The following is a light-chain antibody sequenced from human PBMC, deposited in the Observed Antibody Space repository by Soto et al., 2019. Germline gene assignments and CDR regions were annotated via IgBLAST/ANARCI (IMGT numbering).Light chain of an antibody. CDR3: QQYGSSPYT. J-gene: IGKJ2*01. Sequence: EIVLTQSPGTLSLSPGERATLSCRASQSVSNSYLAWYQHKPGQAPRFLIYGASSRATGIPDRFSGSGSGTDFTLTISRLDPEDFAVYYCQQYGSSPYTFGQGTKLEIK. V-gene: IGKV3-20*01. CDR1: QSVSNSY. CDR2: GAS.